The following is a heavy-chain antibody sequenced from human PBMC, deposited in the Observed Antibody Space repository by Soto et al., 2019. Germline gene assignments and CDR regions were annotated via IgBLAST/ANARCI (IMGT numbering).Heavy chain of an antibody. CDR3: AGAVAGILDY. D-gene: IGHD6-19*01. Sequence: GASVKVSCKASGYTFTSYDMNCVRQATGQGLEWMGWMNPNSGNTGYAQKFQGRVTMTRNTSISTAYMELSSLRFEDTAVYYCAGAVAGILDYWGQGTLVTVSS. J-gene: IGHJ4*02. CDR2: MNPNSGNT. V-gene: IGHV1-8*02. CDR1: GYTFTSYD.